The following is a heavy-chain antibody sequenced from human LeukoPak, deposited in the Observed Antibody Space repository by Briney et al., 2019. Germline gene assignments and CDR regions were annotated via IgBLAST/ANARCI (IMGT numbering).Heavy chain of an antibody. J-gene: IGHJ1*01. D-gene: IGHD2-2*02. CDR1: GYTFTSYY. V-gene: IGHV1-46*01. Sequence: ASVKVSCKASGYTFTSYYMHWVRQAPGQGLEWMGIINPSGGSTSYAQKFQGRVTMTRDTSTSTVYMELSSLRSEDTAVYYCARLAGYCSSTSCYRKYFQHWGQGTLVTVSS. CDR3: ARLAGYCSSTSCYRKYFQH. CDR2: INPSGGST.